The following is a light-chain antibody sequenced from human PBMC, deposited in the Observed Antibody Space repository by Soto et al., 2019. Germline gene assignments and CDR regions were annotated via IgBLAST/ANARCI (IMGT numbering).Light chain of an antibody. CDR1: SSDVVGFNS. V-gene: IGLV2-11*01. CDR2: DVN. CDR3: CSYAGSYSYA. J-gene: IGLJ1*01. Sequence: QSVLTHPRSVSGSPGQSVTISCTGTSSDVVGFNSVSLYQQHPGKAPKLMIYDVNKRPSGVPDRFSGSKSGSTASLTISGLQAEDEADYYCCSYAGSYSYAFATGTKVTVL.